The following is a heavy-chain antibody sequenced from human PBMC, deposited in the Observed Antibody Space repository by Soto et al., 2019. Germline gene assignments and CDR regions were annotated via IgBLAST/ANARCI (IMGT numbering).Heavy chain of an antibody. J-gene: IGHJ3*02. V-gene: IGHV3-73*01. CDR2: IRSKANSYAT. Sequence: GGSLRLSCAASGFTFSGSAMHWVRQASGKGLEWVGRIRSKANSYATAYAASVKGRFTISRDDSKNTAYLQMNSLKTEDTAVYYCTTQPGIAAAGTPNDAFDIWGQGTMVTVSS. CDR1: GFTFSGSA. D-gene: IGHD6-13*01. CDR3: TTQPGIAAAGTPNDAFDI.